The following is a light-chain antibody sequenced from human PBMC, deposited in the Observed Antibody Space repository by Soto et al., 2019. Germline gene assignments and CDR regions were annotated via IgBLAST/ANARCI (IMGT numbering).Light chain of an antibody. CDR1: QSVSSSY. Sequence: EIVLTQSPGTLSLSPGERATLSCRASQSVSSSYLGWYQQKPGQAPRLLIYDASSRATGIPDRFSGSGSGTDFTLTISRLEPEDFGVYYCQQYGSSPCTFGQGTKVEIK. CDR3: QQYGSSPCT. J-gene: IGKJ1*01. CDR2: DAS. V-gene: IGKV3-20*01.